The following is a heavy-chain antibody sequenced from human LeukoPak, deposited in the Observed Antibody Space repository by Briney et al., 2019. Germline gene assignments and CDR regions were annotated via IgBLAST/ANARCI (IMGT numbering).Heavy chain of an antibody. V-gene: IGHV3-7*03. Sequence: GGSLRLSRAASGFPFNAYWMTWVRQAPGKGLEGVANIRQDGDTKYYVDSVKGRFTISRDNAMNSLYLQMNSLRAEDTAIYYCARSLPYGTTWYGRSDFWGQGTLVTVSS. CDR3: ARSLPYGTTWYGRSDF. CDR2: IRQDGDTK. D-gene: IGHD6-13*01. J-gene: IGHJ4*02. CDR1: GFPFNAYW.